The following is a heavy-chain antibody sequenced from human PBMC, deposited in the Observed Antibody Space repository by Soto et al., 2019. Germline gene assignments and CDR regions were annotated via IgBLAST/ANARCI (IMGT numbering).Heavy chain of an antibody. CDR2: ISAYNGNT. J-gene: IGHJ6*03. Sequence: QDRLVQSGVEVKKPGASVRVSCKASGYSFTNYGITWVRQAPGQGLEWMGWISAYNGNTNYAQKFQGRVTLTTDAPTSTAYLELRSLRSDDTAVYYCARDRGVPPPVAGNTAYYYYMDVWGKGTTGTVSS. D-gene: IGHD6-19*01. V-gene: IGHV1-18*01. CDR1: GYSFTNYG. CDR3: ARDRGVPPPVAGNTAYYYYMDV.